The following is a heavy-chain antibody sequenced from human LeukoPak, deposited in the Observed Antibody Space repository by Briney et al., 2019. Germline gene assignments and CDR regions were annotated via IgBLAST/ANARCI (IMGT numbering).Heavy chain of an antibody. V-gene: IGHV3-66*02. CDR1: GFTVDDTY. CDR2: VYSGGRT. D-gene: IGHD6-13*01. CDR3: ARQAAAGLDY. Sequence: GSLRLSCAASGFTVDDTYMSWVRQAPGQGLEWVSVVYSGGRTFYADSVKGRFTISRDNSKNTVYLQMNSLRADDTAVYYCARQAAAGLDYWGQGTLVTVSS. J-gene: IGHJ4*02.